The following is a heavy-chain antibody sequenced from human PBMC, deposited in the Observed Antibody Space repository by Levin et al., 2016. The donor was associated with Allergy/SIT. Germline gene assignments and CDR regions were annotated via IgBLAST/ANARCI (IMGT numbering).Heavy chain of an antibody. CDR2: ISGSSIYT. CDR1: GFTFSDYY. CDR3: ARGSDWFDP. J-gene: IGHJ5*02. V-gene: IGHV3-11*05. Sequence: SLKISCAASGFTFSDYYMSWIRQAPGKGLEWVSYISGSSIYTKYADSVKGRFTTSRDNAKNSLYLQMNSLRAEDTAVYYCARGSDWFDPWGQGTLVTVSS.